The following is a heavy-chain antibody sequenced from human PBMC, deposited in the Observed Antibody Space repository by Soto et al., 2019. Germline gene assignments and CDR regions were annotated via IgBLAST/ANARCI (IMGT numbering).Heavy chain of an antibody. V-gene: IGHV1-69*12. CDR3: ARRYCSGDSCYYYGMDV. CDR2: IIPIFGTA. CDR1: GGTFSSYA. J-gene: IGHJ6*02. D-gene: IGHD2-15*01. Sequence: QVQLVQSGAEVKKPGSSVKVSCKASGGTFSSYAISWVRQAPGQGLEWMGGIIPIFGTANYAQKFQGRVKITADESTSTAYMELSSLRSEDTAVYYCARRYCSGDSCYYYGMDVWGQVTTVTVSS.